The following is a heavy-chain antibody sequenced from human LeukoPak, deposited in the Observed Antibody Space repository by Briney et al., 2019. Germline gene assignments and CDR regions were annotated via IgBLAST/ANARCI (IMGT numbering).Heavy chain of an antibody. Sequence: SEALSLTCNVSGGSISSSSYYWGWIRQPPGKGLEWIGSIYYSGSTYYSPSLKSRVTISVDTSKNQFSLKLSSVTAADTAVYYCARRAIWDPYYFDYWGQGTLVTVSS. J-gene: IGHJ4*02. V-gene: IGHV4-39*01. D-gene: IGHD7-27*01. CDR2: IYYSGST. CDR3: ARRAIWDPYYFDY. CDR1: GGSISSSSYY.